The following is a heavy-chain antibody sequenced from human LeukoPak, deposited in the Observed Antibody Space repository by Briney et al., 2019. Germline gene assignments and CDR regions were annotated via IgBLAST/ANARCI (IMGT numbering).Heavy chain of an antibody. J-gene: IGHJ3*02. D-gene: IGHD4-23*01. CDR3: ARAYGGNLDAFDI. V-gene: IGHV3-11*04. CDR2: ISSSGSTI. CDR1: GFTFSSYA. Sequence: GGSLRLSCAASGFTFSSYAMSWIRQAPGKGLEWVSYISSSGSTIYYADSVKGRFTISRDNAKNSLYLQMNSLRAEDTAVYYCARAYGGNLDAFDIWGQGTMVTVSS.